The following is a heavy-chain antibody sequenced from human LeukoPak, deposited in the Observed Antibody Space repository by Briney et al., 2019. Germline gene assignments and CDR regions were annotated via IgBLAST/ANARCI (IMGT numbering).Heavy chain of an antibody. CDR1: GYTFTGYY. V-gene: IGHV1-2*02. J-gene: IGHJ4*02. CDR2: INPNSGGT. Sequence: ASVKVSCKASGYTFTGYYMHWVRQAPGQGLEWIGWINPNSGGTNYAQKFQGRVTMTRDTSISTAYMELSRLRSDDTAVYYCARHWGSGSPSFDYWGQGTLVTVSS. D-gene: IGHD3-10*01. CDR3: ARHWGSGSPSFDY.